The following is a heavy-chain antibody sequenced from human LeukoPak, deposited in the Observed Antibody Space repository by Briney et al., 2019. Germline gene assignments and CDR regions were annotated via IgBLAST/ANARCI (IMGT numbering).Heavy chain of an antibody. CDR1: GFTFSSYW. J-gene: IGHJ3*02. CDR2: IKQDGSEK. D-gene: IGHD3-22*01. Sequence: GALRRSCAASGFTFSSYWMSWVRQAPGKGLEWVANIKQDGSEKYYVDSVKGRFTISRDNAKNSLYLQMNSLRAEDTAVYYCARDNYYDSSGYYQGAFDIWGQGTMVTVSS. V-gene: IGHV3-7*01. CDR3: ARDNYYDSSGYYQGAFDI.